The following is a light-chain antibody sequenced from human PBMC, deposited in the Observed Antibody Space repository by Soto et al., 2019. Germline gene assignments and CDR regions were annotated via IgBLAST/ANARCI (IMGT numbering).Light chain of an antibody. J-gene: IGKJ5*01. CDR1: QGISSY. Sequence: DIQLTQSPFFLSASVGDRVTVTCRASQGISSYLVWYQQKPGKAPKLLIHATSTLQSGVPSRFSGSGSATEFTLTISSLQPEDFATYYCQQLSNYPITFGQGTRLEIK. CDR2: ATS. CDR3: QQLSNYPIT. V-gene: IGKV1-9*01.